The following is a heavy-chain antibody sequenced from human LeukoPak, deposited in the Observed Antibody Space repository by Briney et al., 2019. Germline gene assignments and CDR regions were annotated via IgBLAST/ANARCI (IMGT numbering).Heavy chain of an antibody. J-gene: IGHJ5*02. D-gene: IGHD2-2*01. V-gene: IGHV4-31*03. CDR2: IYYSGRT. CDR1: GGSIRSGGYY. CDR3: ARRRFVVPAASGGSFFRGVRGNWFDP. Sequence: PSETLSLTCTVSGGSIRSGGYYWSCIRPHPGKGLEWLGYIYYSGRTYYNPSLNSRVTLSVDTSKNQFSLKPSSVTTADTAVYFCARRRFVVPAASGGSFFRGVRGNWFDPWGQGTLVTVSS.